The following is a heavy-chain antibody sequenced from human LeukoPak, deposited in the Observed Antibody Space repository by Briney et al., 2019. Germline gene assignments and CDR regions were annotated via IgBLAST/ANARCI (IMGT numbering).Heavy chain of an antibody. Sequence: SETLSLTCTVSGGSISSYYWSWIRQPPGEGREWIGYIYYSGSTNYNPSRKSRVTISVDTSKNQFSLKLSYVTAADTAVYYCARSGRWLQLEGFDYWGQGTLVTVSS. V-gene: IGHV4-59*01. CDR3: ARSGRWLQLEGFDY. D-gene: IGHD5-24*01. CDR2: IYYSGST. CDR1: GGSISSYY. J-gene: IGHJ4*02.